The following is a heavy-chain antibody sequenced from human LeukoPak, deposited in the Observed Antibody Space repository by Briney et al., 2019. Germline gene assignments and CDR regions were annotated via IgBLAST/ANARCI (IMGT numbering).Heavy chain of an antibody. V-gene: IGHV1-2*02. CDR3: ARLNWNDALHAFDI. CDR2: INPNSGGT. D-gene: IGHD1-1*01. CDR1: GYTFTGYY. J-gene: IGHJ3*02. Sequence: ASVKVSCKASGYTFTGYYMHWVRQAPGQGLEWMGWINPNSGGTNYAQKFQGRVTMTRDTSISTAYMELSRLRSDDTAVYYCARLNWNDALHAFDIWAQGTMVTVSS.